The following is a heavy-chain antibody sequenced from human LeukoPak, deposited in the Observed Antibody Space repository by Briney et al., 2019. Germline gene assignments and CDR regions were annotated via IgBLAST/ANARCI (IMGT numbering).Heavy chain of an antibody. CDR2: IYYSGST. V-gene: IGHV4-39*01. CDR3: ARYWGPYDNSGAYFDY. J-gene: IGHJ4*02. CDR1: GDSISSSSYY. Sequence: SETLPLTCTVSGDSISSSSYYWVWLRQPPGKGLEWIATIYYSGSTYYNPSLKSRVTISVGTSKNQFSLKLSSVTAADTAMYYCARYWGPYDNSGAYFDYWGQGTLVTVSS. D-gene: IGHD3-22*01.